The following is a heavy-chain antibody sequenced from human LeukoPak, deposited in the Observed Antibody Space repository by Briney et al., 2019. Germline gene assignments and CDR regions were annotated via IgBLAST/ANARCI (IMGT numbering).Heavy chain of an antibody. CDR2: IYPGDSDT. D-gene: IGHD5-18*01. J-gene: IGHJ6*04. CDR3: ARYTAMVSSRYYYGMDV. CDR1: GYSFTNHW. V-gene: IGHV5-51*01. Sequence: PGESLKISCKGSGYSFTNHWIGWVRQMPGKGLEWMGIIYPGDSDTRYSPSLQGQVTISADKSISTAYLQWSSLKASDTAIYYCARYTAMVSSRYYYGMDVWGKGTTVTVSS.